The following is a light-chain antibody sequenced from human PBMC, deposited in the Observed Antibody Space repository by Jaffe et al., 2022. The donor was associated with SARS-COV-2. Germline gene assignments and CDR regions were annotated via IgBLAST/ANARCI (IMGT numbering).Light chain of an antibody. CDR2: RND. CDR3: AVWDDRLRGWV. Sequence: QSVLTQPPSASGTAGQRVTISCSGRSSNVGKNYVYWYQQLPGTAPKLLMYRNDQRPSGVPDRFSGSKSGTSASLGISGLRSEDEADYSCAVWDDRLRGWVFGGGTKLTVL. J-gene: IGLJ3*02. V-gene: IGLV1-47*01. CDR1: SSNVGKNY.